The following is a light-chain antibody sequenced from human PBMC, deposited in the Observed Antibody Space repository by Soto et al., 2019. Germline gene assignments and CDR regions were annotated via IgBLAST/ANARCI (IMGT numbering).Light chain of an antibody. Sequence: EIVLTQSPGTLSLSPGERATLSCRASQSVSSSYLAWYQQKPGQAPRLLIYGASSRATGIPDRFSGSGSGTDFTLTISRLEPEDFEVYYCQQYGSSRCTFGQGT. J-gene: IGKJ2*02. CDR2: GAS. V-gene: IGKV3-20*01. CDR1: QSVSSSY. CDR3: QQYGSSRCT.